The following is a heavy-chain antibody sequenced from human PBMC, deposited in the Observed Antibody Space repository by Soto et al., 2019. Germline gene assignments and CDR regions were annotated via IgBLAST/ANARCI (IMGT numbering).Heavy chain of an antibody. J-gene: IGHJ4*02. CDR2: IYYSGST. D-gene: IGHD4-4*01. Sequence: SDTLSLTCTVSGGSISSYYWSWIRQPPGKGLEWIGYIYYSGSTNYNPSLKSRVTISVDTSKNQFSLKLSSVTAADTAVYYCARERGGMTTVTDWGQGXLVTVYS. CDR3: ARERGGMTTVTD. V-gene: IGHV4-59*01. CDR1: GGSISSYY.